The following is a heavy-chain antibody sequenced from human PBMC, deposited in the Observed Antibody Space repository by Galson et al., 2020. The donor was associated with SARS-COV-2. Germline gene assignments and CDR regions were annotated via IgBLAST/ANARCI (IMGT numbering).Heavy chain of an antibody. V-gene: IGHV4-30-4*01. Sequence: SETLSLTCTVSGGSISSGDYYWSWIRQPPGKGMEWIGYIYYSGSTYYNPSLKRLVTISVDTSKNQFSLKLSSVTAADTAVYYCASFLDTAMVHYGMDVRGQVTTVTVS. D-gene: IGHD5-18*01. CDR3: ASFLDTAMVHYGMDV. CDR2: IYYSGST. CDR1: GGSISSGDYY. J-gene: IGHJ6*02.